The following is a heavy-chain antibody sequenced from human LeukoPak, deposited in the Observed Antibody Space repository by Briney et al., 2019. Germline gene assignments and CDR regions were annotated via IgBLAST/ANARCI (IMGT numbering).Heavy chain of an antibody. D-gene: IGHD6-19*01. J-gene: IGHJ4*02. CDR1: GGSNSSYY. Sequence: PSETLPLTCTVSGGSNSSYYWSWIRQPPGKGLEWIGYIYTSGSTNYNPSLKSRVTISVDTSKNQFSLKLSSVTAADTAVYYCARHLYSSGWSNFDYWGQGTLVTVSS. CDR3: ARHLYSSGWSNFDY. CDR2: IYTSGST. V-gene: IGHV4-4*09.